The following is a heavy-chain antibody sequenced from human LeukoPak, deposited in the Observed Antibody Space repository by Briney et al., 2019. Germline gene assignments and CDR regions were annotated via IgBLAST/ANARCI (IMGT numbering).Heavy chain of an antibody. V-gene: IGHV4-39*07. CDR2: IYYSGST. J-gene: IGHJ6*03. Sequence: SETLSLTCTVSGVSISSSSYYWGWLRQPPGKGLEWIGSIYYSGSTYYNPSLKSRVTISVDTSKNQFSLKLSSVTAADTAVYYCARVDYYYYYMDVWGKGTTVTVSS. CDR1: GVSISSSSYY. CDR3: ARVDYYYYYMDV.